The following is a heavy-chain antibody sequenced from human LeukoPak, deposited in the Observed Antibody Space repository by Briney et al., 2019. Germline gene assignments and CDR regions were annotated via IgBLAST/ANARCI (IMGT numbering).Heavy chain of an antibody. CDR2: IYYSGST. D-gene: IGHD3-3*01. Sequence: SETLSLTCTVSGGSISSGDYYWSWIRQPPGKGLEWIGYIYYSGSTYYNPSLKSRVTISVDTSKNQFSLKLSSVTAADAAVYYCAREGYDFWSGYYDYWGQGTLVTVSS. V-gene: IGHV4-30-4*01. J-gene: IGHJ4*02. CDR1: GGSISSGDYY. CDR3: AREGYDFWSGYYDY.